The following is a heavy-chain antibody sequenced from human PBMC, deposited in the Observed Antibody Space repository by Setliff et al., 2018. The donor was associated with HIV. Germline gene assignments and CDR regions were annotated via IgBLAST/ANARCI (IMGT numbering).Heavy chain of an antibody. CDR2: IYTSGST. J-gene: IGHJ6*03. V-gene: IGHV4-61*02. CDR1: GGSISSGSYY. Sequence: SETLSLTCTVSGGSISSGSYYWNWIRQPAGKGLEWIGRIYTSGSTNYNPSLKSRVTISVGTSKNQFSLKLSSVTAADTAVYYCARDPPGYYMDAWGKGTTVTVSS. CDR3: ARDPPGYYMDA.